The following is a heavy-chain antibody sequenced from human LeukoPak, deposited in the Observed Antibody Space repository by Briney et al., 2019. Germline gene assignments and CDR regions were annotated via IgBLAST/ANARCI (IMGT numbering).Heavy chain of an antibody. CDR3: ARSPLVAIRREDV. D-gene: IGHD5-12*01. Sequence: GGTLRLSCAASGFTFSSYAMSWVRQPPGKGLEWVSAISGSGGSTYYADSVKGRLTISRDNSKNSLYLQMKSLRAEDTAVYYCARSPLVAIRREDVWGQGTTVTVSS. CDR2: ISGSGGST. J-gene: IGHJ6*02. CDR1: GFTFSSYA. V-gene: IGHV3-23*01.